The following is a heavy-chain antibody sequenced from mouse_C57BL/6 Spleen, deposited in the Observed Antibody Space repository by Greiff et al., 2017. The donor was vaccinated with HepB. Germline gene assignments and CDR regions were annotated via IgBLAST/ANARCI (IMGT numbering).Heavy chain of an antibody. V-gene: IGHV5-4*01. J-gene: IGHJ3*01. CDR1: GFTFSSYA. CDR3: AREGKLGAGFAY. Sequence: DVKLVESGGGLVKPGGSLKLSCAASGFTFSSYAMSWVRQTPEKRLEWVATISDGGSYTYYPDNVKGRFTISRDNAKNNLYLQMSHLKSEDTAMYYCAREGKLGAGFAYWGQGTLVTVSA. CDR2: ISDGGSYT. D-gene: IGHD4-1*01.